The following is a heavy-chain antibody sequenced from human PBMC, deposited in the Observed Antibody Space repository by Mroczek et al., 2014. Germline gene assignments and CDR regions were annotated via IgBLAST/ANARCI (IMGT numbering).Heavy chain of an antibody. D-gene: IGHD2-2*01. Sequence: ESGGGLVQPGGSLRLSCAASGFTFSSYSMNWVRQAPGKGLEWVSYISSSSSTIYYADSVKGRFTISRDNAKNSLYLQMNSLRAEDTAVYYCARERDGDIVVVPAGGSYAFDIWGQGTMVTVSS. CDR1: GFTFSSYS. CDR2: ISSSSSTI. CDR3: ARERDGDIVVVPAGGSYAFDI. V-gene: IGHV3-48*01. J-gene: IGHJ3*02.